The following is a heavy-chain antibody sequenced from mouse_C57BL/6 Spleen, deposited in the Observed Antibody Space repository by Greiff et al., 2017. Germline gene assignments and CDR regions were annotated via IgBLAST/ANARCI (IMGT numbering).Heavy chain of an antibody. CDR2: IDPENGDT. CDR1: GFNIKDDY. D-gene: IGHD2-3*01. J-gene: IGHJ3*01. Sequence: VQLQQSGAELVRPGASVKLSCTASGFNIKDDYMHWVKQRPEQGLEWIGWIDPENGDTEYASKFQGKATITADTSSNTAYLQLSSLTSEDTAVYYCTTGGYDGYYGFAYWGQGTLVTVSA. V-gene: IGHV14-4*01. CDR3: TTGGYDGYYGFAY.